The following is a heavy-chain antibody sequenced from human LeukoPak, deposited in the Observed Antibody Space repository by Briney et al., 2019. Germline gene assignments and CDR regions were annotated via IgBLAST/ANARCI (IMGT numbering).Heavy chain of an antibody. CDR3: ARGAGFKSGRTIHFFGMDV. CDR1: GGTFSNDG. D-gene: IGHD2-21*01. CDR2: IIPILTTP. V-gene: IGHV1-69*01. Sequence: GASVKVSCKVSGGTFSNDGISWVRQAPGQGLEWMGGIIPILTTPKYAQKFQGRVTISADESTSTAYMELSSLRAEDTALYYCARGAGFKSGRTIHFFGMDVWGQGTTVTVSS. J-gene: IGHJ6*02.